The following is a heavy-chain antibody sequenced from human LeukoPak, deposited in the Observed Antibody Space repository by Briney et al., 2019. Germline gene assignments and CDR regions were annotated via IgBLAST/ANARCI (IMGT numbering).Heavy chain of an antibody. J-gene: IGHJ3*01. CDR1: ALTFSDYI. Sequence: LTGGSLRLSCAASALTFSDYIMNWVRHAPGKGLEWISYIDTSSSTMYYADSVMGRFTISRDNTKESLYLQMNSLRDEDTAVYYCAREDDSWGPNNLDLWGQGTMVTVSS. CDR3: AREDDSWGPNNLDL. V-gene: IGHV3-48*02. CDR2: IDTSSSTM. D-gene: IGHD7-27*01.